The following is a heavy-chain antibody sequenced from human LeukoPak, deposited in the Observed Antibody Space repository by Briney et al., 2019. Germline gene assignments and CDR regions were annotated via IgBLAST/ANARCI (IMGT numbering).Heavy chain of an antibody. Sequence: GGSLRLSCAASGFSFSSYAMSWVRQAPGKGLEWVSAISGSGGSTYYADSVKGRFTISRDNSKNTLYLQMNSLRAEDTAVYYCAKAPTYYYGSGSYYNVNQGRYFDYWGQGTLVTVSS. D-gene: IGHD3-10*01. J-gene: IGHJ4*02. CDR1: GFSFSSYA. V-gene: IGHV3-23*01. CDR3: AKAPTYYYGSGSYYNVNQGRYFDY. CDR2: ISGSGGST.